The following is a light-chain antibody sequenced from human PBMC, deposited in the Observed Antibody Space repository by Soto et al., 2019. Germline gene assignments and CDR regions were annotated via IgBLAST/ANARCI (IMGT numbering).Light chain of an antibody. CDR1: QSISHR. CDR2: TTS. Sequence: IQMPQSPSFVSASVGDRATITCRSSQSISHRIAWYQQKPWKEPKLLIYTTSNLQVWVPSRFSGSGSGTDFTLTIVSLQPEESATSHCLQSSSFPLTFGHGTKVAIK. J-gene: IGKJ3*01. CDR3: LQSSSFPLT. V-gene: IGKV1-12*01.